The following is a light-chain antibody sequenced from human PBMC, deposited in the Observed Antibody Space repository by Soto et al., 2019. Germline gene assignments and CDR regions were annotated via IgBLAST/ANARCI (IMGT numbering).Light chain of an antibody. CDR3: QQYDNLPLT. Sequence: DIQMTQSPSSLSASVGDRVTITCQASQAINNYLHWYQQKPGKAPKLLIYDASNLETGVPSRFSGSGSGTDFTFTISSLQPEDIATYYCQQYDNLPLTFGGGTKVDIK. CDR2: DAS. J-gene: IGKJ4*01. CDR1: QAINNY. V-gene: IGKV1-33*01.